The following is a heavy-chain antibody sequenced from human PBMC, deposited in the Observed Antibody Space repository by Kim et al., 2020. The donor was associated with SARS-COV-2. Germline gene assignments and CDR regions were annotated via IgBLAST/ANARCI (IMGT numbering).Heavy chain of an antibody. CDR2: ISGSGGST. D-gene: IGHD3-10*01. CDR3: AKDEGITMVRGVDYYYYYGMDV. J-gene: IGHJ6*02. Sequence: GGSLRLSCAASGFTFSSYAMSWVRQAPGKGLEWVSAISGSGGSTYYADPVKGRFTISRDNSKNTLYLQMNSLRAEDTAVYYCAKDEGITMVRGVDYYYYYGMDVWGQGTTVTVSS. CDR1: GFTFSSYA. V-gene: IGHV3-23*01.